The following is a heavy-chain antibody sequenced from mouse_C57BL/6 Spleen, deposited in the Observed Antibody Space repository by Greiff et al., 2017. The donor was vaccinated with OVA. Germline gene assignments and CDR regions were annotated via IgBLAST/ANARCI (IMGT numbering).Heavy chain of an antibody. J-gene: IGHJ3*01. V-gene: IGHV1-55*01. CDR3: ARDTENSPWFSY. Sequence: QVQLQQPGAELVKPGASVKMSCKASGYTFTSYWITWVKQRPGQGLEWIGDIYPGSGSTNYNEKFKRKATLTVDTSSSTAYMQLSSLTSEDSAVYDCARDTENSPWFSYWGQGPLVTVSA. CDR2: IYPGSGST. CDR1: GYTFTSYW.